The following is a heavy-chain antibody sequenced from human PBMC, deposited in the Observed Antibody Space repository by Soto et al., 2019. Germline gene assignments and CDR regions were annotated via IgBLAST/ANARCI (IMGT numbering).Heavy chain of an antibody. CDR1: GCTFSNYG. CDR3: ARHSVLEAARFFDY. Sequence: LRLSCAASGCTFSNYGMHCVRQAPGKGLEWIGEINHSGSTNYNPSLKSRVTISVDTSKNQFSLKLSSVTAADTAVYYCARHSVLEAARFFDYWGQGTLVTVSS. V-gene: IGHV4-34*01. CDR2: INHSGST. D-gene: IGHD2-15*01. J-gene: IGHJ4*02.